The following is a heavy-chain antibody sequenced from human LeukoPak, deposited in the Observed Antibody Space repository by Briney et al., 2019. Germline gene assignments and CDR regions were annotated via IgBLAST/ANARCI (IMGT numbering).Heavy chain of an antibody. D-gene: IGHD1-26*01. V-gene: IGHV3-7*01. Sequence: GGSLRLSCAASGFTFSNYWMSWVRQAPGKGLEWVANIKQDGSEIYYVDSVKGRFTISRDNGKNSLYLQMNSLRAEDTAVYYCARKVGANTPMYYYYYMDVWGKGTTVNVPS. CDR2: IKQDGSEI. CDR3: ARKVGANTPMYYYYYMDV. J-gene: IGHJ6*03. CDR1: GFTFSNYW.